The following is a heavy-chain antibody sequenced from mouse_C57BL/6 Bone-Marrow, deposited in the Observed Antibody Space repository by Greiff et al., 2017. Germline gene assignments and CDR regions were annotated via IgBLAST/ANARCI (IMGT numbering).Heavy chain of an antibody. CDR2: ISDGGSYT. CDR3: ARDLINTGFAY. J-gene: IGHJ3*01. Sequence: VQLQQSGGGLVKPGGSLKLSCAASGFTFSSYAMSWVRQTPEKRLEWVATISDGGSYTYYPDNVKGRFTISRDNAKNNLYLQMSHLKSEDTAMYYCARDLINTGFAYWGQGTLVTVSA. D-gene: IGHD1-1*01. CDR1: GFTFSSYA. V-gene: IGHV5-4*01.